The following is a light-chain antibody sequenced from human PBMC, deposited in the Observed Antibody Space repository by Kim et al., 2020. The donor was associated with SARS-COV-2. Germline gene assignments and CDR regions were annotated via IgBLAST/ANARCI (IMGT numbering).Light chain of an antibody. J-gene: IGKJ4*01. Sequence: SASVGDRVTITCRACPGINNWLAWYQQRPGKAPKLLIYSASTLHTGVPSRFSGRGSGTDFTLTISSLQPEDSATYFCQQASSFPLTFGGGTKLEI. V-gene: IGKV1-12*01. CDR3: QQASSFPLT. CDR2: SAS. CDR1: PGINNW.